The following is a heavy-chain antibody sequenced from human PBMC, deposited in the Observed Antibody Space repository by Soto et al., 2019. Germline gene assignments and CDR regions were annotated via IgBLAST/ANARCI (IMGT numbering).Heavy chain of an antibody. D-gene: IGHD6-13*01. V-gene: IGHV4-59*01. Sequence: SETLSVTCTVSCGSISSYYWSWIRQPPGKGLEWIGYIYYSGSTNYNPSLKSRVTISVDTSKNQCSLKLSSVTAADTAVYYCASAGIAAAGTSQYYGMYVWGQGTTVTVS. J-gene: IGHJ6*02. CDR3: ASAGIAAAGTSQYYGMYV. CDR2: IYYSGST. CDR1: CGSISSYY.